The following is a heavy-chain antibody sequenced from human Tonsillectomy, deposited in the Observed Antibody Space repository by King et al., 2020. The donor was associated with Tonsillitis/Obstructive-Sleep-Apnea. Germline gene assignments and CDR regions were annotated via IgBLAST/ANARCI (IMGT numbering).Heavy chain of an antibody. CDR2: IYPGDSDT. CDR1: GYSFPTYW. V-gene: IGHV5-51*03. CDR3: ARFRDSSGWSGGTHWFDP. J-gene: IGHJ5*02. D-gene: IGHD6-13*01. Sequence: QLVQSGAEVKKPGESLKISCQGSGYSFPTYWIGWVRQMPGKGLEWMGIIYPGDSDTRYSPSFEGQVTISADKSISTAYLQWSSLKASDTGIYYCARFRDSSGWSGGTHWFDPWGQGTLVTVSS.